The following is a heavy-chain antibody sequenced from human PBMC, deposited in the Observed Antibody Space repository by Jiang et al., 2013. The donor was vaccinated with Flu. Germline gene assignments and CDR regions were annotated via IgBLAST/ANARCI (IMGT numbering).Heavy chain of an antibody. CDR1: GDSVSSNSAA. CDR2: TYYRSKWYN. CDR3: SRGGVAGTADWFDR. V-gene: IGHV6-1*01. J-gene: IGHJ5*02. Sequence: QTLSLTCAISGDSVSSNSAAWTWIRHSPSRGLEWLGRTYYRSKWYNDYAVSLKSRITINPDTSKNQFSLQLKSVTPDDTAVYYCSRGGVAGTADWFDRWGQGTLVTVSS. D-gene: IGHD6-19*01.